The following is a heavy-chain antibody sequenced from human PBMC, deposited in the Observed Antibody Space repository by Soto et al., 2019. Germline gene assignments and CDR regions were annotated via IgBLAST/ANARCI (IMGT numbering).Heavy chain of an antibody. CDR1: GFTFSSYA. CDR3: ANELYYYDCSGYLRAFDI. CDR2: ISGSGGST. J-gene: IGHJ3*02. Sequence: GGSLRLSCAASGFTFSSYAMSWVRQAPGKGLEWVSAISGSGGSTYYADSVKGRFTISRDNSKNTLYLQMNSLRAEDTAVYYCANELYYYDCSGYLRAFDIWGQGTMVTVSS. D-gene: IGHD3-22*01. V-gene: IGHV3-23*01.